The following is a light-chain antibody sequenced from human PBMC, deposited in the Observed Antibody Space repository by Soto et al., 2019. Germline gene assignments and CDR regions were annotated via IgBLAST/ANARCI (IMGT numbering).Light chain of an antibody. CDR2: EVS. V-gene: IGLV2-14*01. Sequence: QSVLTQPASVSGSPGQSITISCTGTSSDVGGYNYDSWYQQHPGKAPKLMIYEVSNRPSGVSNRFSGSKSGNTASLTISGLQAEDEANYYCSSYTSSSTLGVFGTGTKLTVL. CDR1: SSDVGGYNY. CDR3: SSYTSSSTLGV. J-gene: IGLJ1*01.